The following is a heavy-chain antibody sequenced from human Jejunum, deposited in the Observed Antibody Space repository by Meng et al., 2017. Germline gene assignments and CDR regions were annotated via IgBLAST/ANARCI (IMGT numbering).Heavy chain of an antibody. CDR3: ARIWDRELGTYFDSGLDV. CDR2: ITSRSDYI. Sequence: ETLSLTCAASGFIFSSYEMNWIRQAPGKGLEWVSSITSRSDYIYYADSVKGRFTISRDNTRKSLYLQMDYLRAEDTGIYYCARIWDRELGTYFDSGLDVWGRETTVTAP. J-gene: IGHJ6*02. CDR1: GFIFSSYE. D-gene: IGHD7-27*01. V-gene: IGHV3-21*01.